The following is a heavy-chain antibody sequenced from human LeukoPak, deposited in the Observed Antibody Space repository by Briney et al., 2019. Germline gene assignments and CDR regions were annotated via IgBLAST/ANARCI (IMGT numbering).Heavy chain of an antibody. CDR1: GGSFSGFH. Sequence: SETLSLTCAVYGGSFSGFHWSWLRQPPGKGLEWIGEINHSGSPNYNPSLKSRVTISVDTSKNQFSLRLSSVTAADTAVYYCARGRGRYYGMDVWGQGTTVTVSS. CDR2: INHSGSP. J-gene: IGHJ6*02. D-gene: IGHD3-10*01. CDR3: ARGRGRYYGMDV. V-gene: IGHV4-34*01.